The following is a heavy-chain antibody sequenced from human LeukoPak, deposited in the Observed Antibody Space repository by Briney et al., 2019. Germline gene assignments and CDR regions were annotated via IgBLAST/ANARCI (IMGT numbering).Heavy chain of an antibody. D-gene: IGHD2-8*01. V-gene: IGHV3-7*01. CDR1: GFTFSNYW. Sequence: GGSLRLSCAASGFTFSNYWMTWIRQAPGKGLEWVANIKQDGSEKYYVDSVKGRFTISRDNAKNSLYLQLNSLRAEDTAVYYCAREARAPNGWGQGTLVTVSS. J-gene: IGHJ4*02. CDR2: IKQDGSEK. CDR3: AREARAPNG.